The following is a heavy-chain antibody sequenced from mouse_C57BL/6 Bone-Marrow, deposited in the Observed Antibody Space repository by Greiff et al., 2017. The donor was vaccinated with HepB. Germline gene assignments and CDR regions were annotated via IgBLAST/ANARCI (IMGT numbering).Heavy chain of an antibody. V-gene: IGHV14-1*01. CDR1: GFNIKDYY. CDR2: IDPEDGDT. Sequence: VHVKQSGAELVRPGASVKLSCTASGFNIKDYYMHWVKQRPEQGLEWIGRIDPEDGDTEYAPKFQGKATMTADTSSNTAYLQLSSLTSEDTAVYYCTTGDYGAMDYWGQGTSVTVSS. CDR3: TTGDYGAMDY. J-gene: IGHJ4*01.